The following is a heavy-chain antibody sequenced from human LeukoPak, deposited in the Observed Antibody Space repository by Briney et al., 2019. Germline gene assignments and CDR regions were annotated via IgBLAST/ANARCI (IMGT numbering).Heavy chain of an antibody. CDR1: GFTFSNYN. CDR3: AREESSGTPMAFDS. V-gene: IGHV3-21*06. Sequence: GGSLRLSCVGSGFTFSNYNMDWVRQAPGKGLEWVSSISTSRTYIYYADSLKGRFTISRDNAKNSLYLQMNSLRAKDTAVYYCAREESSGTPMAFDSWGQGTLVTVSS. D-gene: IGHD3-10*01. J-gene: IGHJ4*02. CDR2: ISTSRTYI.